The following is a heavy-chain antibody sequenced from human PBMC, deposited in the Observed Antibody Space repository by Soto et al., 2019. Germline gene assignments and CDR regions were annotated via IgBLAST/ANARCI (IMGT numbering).Heavy chain of an antibody. D-gene: IGHD6-19*01. CDR1: GYTFINYY. CDR3: AREKWLVRRNDPFDI. CDR2: INPNGGST. V-gene: IGHV1-46*01. Sequence: GASVKVSCKASGYTFINYYMHWVRQAPGQGLEWMGIINPNGGSTTYAQKFQGRVTSTRDTSTNTVNMELSSLRSEDTAVYYCAREKWLVRRNDPFDIWGQGTMVTVSS. J-gene: IGHJ3*02.